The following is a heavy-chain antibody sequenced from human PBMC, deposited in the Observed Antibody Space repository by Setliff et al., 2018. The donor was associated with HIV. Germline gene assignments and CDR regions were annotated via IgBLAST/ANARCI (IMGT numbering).Heavy chain of an antibody. CDR1: GHSITSDYH. CDR3: VRVDYGDYDFDY. Sequence: SETLSLTCTVSGHSITSDYHWGWIRQPPGKGLEWIGSIYHSGSNYYNPSLKSRVTISVDTTKSQISLKLISVTAADTAVFYCVRVDYGDYDFDYWGQGTLVTVSS. CDR2: IYHSGSN. D-gene: IGHD4-17*01. V-gene: IGHV4-38-2*02. J-gene: IGHJ4*02.